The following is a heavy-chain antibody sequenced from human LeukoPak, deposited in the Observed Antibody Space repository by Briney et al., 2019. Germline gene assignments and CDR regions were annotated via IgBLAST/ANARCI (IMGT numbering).Heavy chain of an antibody. V-gene: IGHV4-34*01. CDR2: INHSGST. CDR1: GGSFSGYY. D-gene: IGHD3-22*01. J-gene: IGHJ4*02. CDR3: ARPSKFYYDSSGYSSFLNY. Sequence: SETLSLTCAVYGGSFSGYYWSWIRQPPGKGLEWIGEINHSGSTNYNPSLKSRVTISVDTSKNQFSLKLSSVTAADTAVYYCARPSKFYYDSSGYSSFLNYWGQGTLVTVSS.